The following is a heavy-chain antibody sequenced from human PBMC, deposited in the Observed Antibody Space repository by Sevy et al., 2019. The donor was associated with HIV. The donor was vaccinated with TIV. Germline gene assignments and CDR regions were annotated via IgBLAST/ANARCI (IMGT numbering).Heavy chain of an antibody. CDR2: INPDGDGQ. CDR3: ARDPYTSAFGGFDI. V-gene: IGHV3-7*03. CDR1: GFTFNMFW. Sequence: GGSLRLSCAASGFTFNMFWMAWVHQAPGKGLEWVANINPDGDGQYYVDSLKGRFTVSRDNAKNSLSLQINSLRAEDTAVYYCARDPYTSAFGGFDIWGQGTMVTVSS. D-gene: IGHD3-3*01. J-gene: IGHJ3*02.